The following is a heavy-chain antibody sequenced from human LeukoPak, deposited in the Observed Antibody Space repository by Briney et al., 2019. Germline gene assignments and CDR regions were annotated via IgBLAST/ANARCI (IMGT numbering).Heavy chain of an antibody. CDR3: ALEMTTINTLDY. V-gene: IGHV3-23*01. CDR1: GFTFSSYA. Sequence: GGSLRLSCAASGFTFSSYAMSWVRQAPGKGLEWVSDISNSGGSTYYADSEKGRFTISRDNSKNTLYLQMHSLRAEDTAVYYCALEMTTINTLDYWGQGTLVTVSS. D-gene: IGHD5-24*01. CDR2: ISNSGGST. J-gene: IGHJ4*02.